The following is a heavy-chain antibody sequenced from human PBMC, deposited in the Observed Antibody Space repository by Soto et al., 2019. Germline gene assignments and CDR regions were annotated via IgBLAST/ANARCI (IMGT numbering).Heavy chain of an antibody. J-gene: IGHJ4*02. CDR2: IVPIYRTA. Sequence: ASVKVSCNASGGTFSSYRINWVRQAPGQGLEWVGGIVPIYRTADYAQKFQGRVTITADESARTAYMELRSLKSQDTAVYYCARDSGAKLSSSWGQGTLVTVSS. CDR1: GGTFSSYR. CDR3: ARDSGAKLSSS. V-gene: IGHV1-69*13. D-gene: IGHD6-13*01.